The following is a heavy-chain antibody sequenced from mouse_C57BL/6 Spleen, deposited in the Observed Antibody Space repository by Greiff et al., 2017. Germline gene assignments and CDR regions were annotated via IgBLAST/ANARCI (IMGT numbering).Heavy chain of an antibody. J-gene: IGHJ1*03. CDR3: ARRDGNYACWDFDV. CDR2: INPDSSTI. CDR1: GIAFSRYW. Sequence: EVKLVESGGGLVQPGGSLTLSCAASGIAFSRYWMSWVRRAPGKGLEWIGEINPDSSTINYAPSLKDKFIISRDNAKNTLYLQMRKVRSEDTALYYYARRDGNYACWDFDVWGTGTTVTVSS. V-gene: IGHV4-1*01. D-gene: IGHD2-1*01.